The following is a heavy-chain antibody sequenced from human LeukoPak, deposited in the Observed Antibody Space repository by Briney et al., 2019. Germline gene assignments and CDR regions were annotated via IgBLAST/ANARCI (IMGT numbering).Heavy chain of an antibody. J-gene: IGHJ1*01. V-gene: IGHV1-2*02. D-gene: IGHD3-22*01. CDR3: ARGYYDSSDFEYCHH. Sequence: GASVKVSCKASGYTFTGYYMHWVRQAPGQGLEWMGWINPNSGGTNYAQKFQGRVTMTRDTSISTAYMELSRLTSDDTAVYYCARGYYDSSDFEYCHHWGQGTLVTVSS. CDR2: INPNSGGT. CDR1: GYTFTGYY.